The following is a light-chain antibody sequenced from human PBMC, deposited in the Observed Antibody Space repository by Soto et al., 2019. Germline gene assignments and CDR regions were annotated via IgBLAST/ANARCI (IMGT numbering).Light chain of an antibody. CDR3: QQRSNWPPGPLT. CDR1: QSVSSY. CDR2: DAS. J-gene: IGKJ4*01. V-gene: IGKV3-11*01. Sequence: EIFLTHSPYSPSLSSGGTATLSRTATQSVSSYLAWYQQKPGQAPRLLIYDASNRATGIPARFSGSGSGTDFTLTISSLEHEDFAVYYCQQRSNWPPGPLTFGGGTKVDIK.